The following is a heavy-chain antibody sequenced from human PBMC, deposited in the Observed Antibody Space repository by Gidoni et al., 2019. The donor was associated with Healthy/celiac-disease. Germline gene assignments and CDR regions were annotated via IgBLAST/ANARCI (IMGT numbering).Heavy chain of an antibody. CDR1: GGSISSYY. J-gene: IGHJ5*02. CDR3: ARDPGGLYGSGSYFFAFDP. CDR2: IYYSGST. V-gene: IGHV4-59*01. D-gene: IGHD3-10*01. Sequence: QVQLQESGPGLVKPSETLSLTCTVSGGSISSYYWSWIRQPPGKGLEWIGYIYYSGSTNYNPSLKSRVTISVDTSKNQFSLKLSSVTAADTAVYYCARDPGGLYGSGSYFFAFDPWGQGTLVTVSS.